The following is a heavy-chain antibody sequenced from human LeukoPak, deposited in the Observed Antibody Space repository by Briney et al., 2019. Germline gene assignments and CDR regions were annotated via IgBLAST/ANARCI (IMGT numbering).Heavy chain of an antibody. V-gene: IGHV4-59*01. CDR2: IYYSGST. CDR3: ARVLRAAAEYFDY. CDR1: GGSISSYY. D-gene: IGHD6-13*01. J-gene: IGHJ4*02. Sequence: SETLSLTCTVSGGSISSYYWSWIRQPPGKGLEWIGYIYYSGSTNYNPSLKSRVTISVDTSKNQFSLKLSSVTAAGTAVYYCARVLRAAAEYFDYWGQGTLVTVSS.